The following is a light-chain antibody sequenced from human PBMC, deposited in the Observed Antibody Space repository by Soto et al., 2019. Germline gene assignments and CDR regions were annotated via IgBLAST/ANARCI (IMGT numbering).Light chain of an antibody. CDR1: QDIRTS. J-gene: IGKJ3*01. Sequence: DIQMTQSPSSLSASVGARVSITCQASQDIRTSLSWFQQKPGRAPKLLIYGASYLETGVPSRFRGSGSGTDFTFTISSLQPEDTATYYCQHYDKLPPFTFGPGTKVDI. V-gene: IGKV1-33*01. CDR2: GAS. CDR3: QHYDKLPPFT.